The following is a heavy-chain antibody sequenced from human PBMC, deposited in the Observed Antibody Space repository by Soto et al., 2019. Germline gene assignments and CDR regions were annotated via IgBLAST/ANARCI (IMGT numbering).Heavy chain of an antibody. CDR1: D. V-gene: IGHV1-8*01. CDR3: ARGTLNKLAVVNAFNI. J-gene: IGHJ3*02. CDR2: TNLNRRNA. Sequence: DINWVRQATGQGLEWMGWTNLNRRNAGFAQTFHGRVTLTRKTSICTAYLELSSLRSEDTAVYYCARGTLNKLAVVNAFNIWGQGTMVSVSS. D-gene: IGHD6-19*01.